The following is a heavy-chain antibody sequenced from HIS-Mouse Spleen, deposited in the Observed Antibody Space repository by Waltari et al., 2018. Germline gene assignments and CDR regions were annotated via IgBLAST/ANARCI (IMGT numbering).Heavy chain of an antibody. D-gene: IGHD6-13*01. CDR3: AREIPYSSSWYDWYFDL. Sequence: QLQLQESGPGLVKPSETLSLTCTVSGGSISRRSYYWGWLRQPPGKGLEWIGSIYCSGSTYYNPSLKSRVTISVDTSKNQFSLKLSSVTAADTAVYYCAREIPYSSSWYDWYFDLWGRGTLVTVSS. CDR2: IYCSGST. V-gene: IGHV4-39*07. J-gene: IGHJ2*01. CDR1: GGSISRRSYY.